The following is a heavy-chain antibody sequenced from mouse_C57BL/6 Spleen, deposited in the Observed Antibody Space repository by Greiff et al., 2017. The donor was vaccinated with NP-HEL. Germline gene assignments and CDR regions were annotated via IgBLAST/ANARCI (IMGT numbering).Heavy chain of an antibody. D-gene: IGHD2-4*01. Sequence: EVQLQQSGPELVKPGASVKISCKASGYTFTDYYMNWVKQSHGKSLEWIGDINPNNGGTSYNQKFKGKATLTVDKSSSTAYMELRSLTSEDSAVYYCARMGDYDEDYAMDYWGQGTSVTVSS. CDR3: ARMGDYDEDYAMDY. V-gene: IGHV1-26*01. CDR2: INPNNGGT. CDR1: GYTFTDYY. J-gene: IGHJ4*01.